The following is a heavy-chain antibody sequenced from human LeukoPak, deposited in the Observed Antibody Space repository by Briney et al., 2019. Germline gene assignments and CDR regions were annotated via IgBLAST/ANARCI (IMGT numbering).Heavy chain of an antibody. V-gene: IGHV3-23*01. CDR2: IGGSGHST. CDR1: AFTFSSYA. Sequence: GGSLRLSCAASAFTFSSYAMSWVRQAPGKGLEWVSAIGGSGHSTYYADSVKGRFTISRDNSKNTLYLQMNSLRAEDTAVYYCAKGTLTFGGVIVQPFDYWGQGTLVTVSS. D-gene: IGHD3-16*02. CDR3: AKGTLTFGGVIVQPFDY. J-gene: IGHJ4*02.